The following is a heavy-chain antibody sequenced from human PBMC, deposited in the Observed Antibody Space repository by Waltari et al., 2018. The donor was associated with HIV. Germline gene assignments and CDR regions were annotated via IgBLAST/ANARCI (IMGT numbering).Heavy chain of an antibody. CDR1: GFTFSSYW. D-gene: IGHD3-16*01. CDR2: INSKGSST. V-gene: IGHV3-74*01. J-gene: IGHJ4*02. CDR3: ASLYNYVWGSPPPFDY. Sequence: EVQLVESGGGLVQPGGSLRLSCAASGFTFSSYWMHWVRQAPGKGLVWVSRINSKGSSTNYADSVKGRFTISRDNAKNTVYLQMNSLRAEDTALYYCASLYNYVWGSPPPFDYWGQGTLVTVSS.